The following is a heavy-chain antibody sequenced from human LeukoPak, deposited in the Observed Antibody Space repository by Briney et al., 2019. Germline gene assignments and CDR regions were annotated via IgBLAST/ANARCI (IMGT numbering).Heavy chain of an antibody. CDR1: GGSISSYN. J-gene: IGHJ6*02. V-gene: IGHV4-59*01. Sequence: PSETLSLTCTVSGGSISSYNWSWIRQPPGKGLEWIGHIYYSGSTNYNPSLKSRVTISVDTSKNQFSLKLSSVTAADTAIYYCARSSSTSSYYYYGMDVWGQGTTVTVSS. CDR3: ARSSSTSSYYYYGMDV. CDR2: IYYSGST.